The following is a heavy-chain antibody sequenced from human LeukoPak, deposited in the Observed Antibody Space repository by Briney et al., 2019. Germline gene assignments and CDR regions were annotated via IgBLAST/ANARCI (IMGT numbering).Heavy chain of an antibody. CDR3: ARDRYGYYFDY. V-gene: IGHV3-23*01. D-gene: IGHD3-16*02. CDR1: GFTFSAYA. Sequence: GGSLRLSCAASGFTFSAYAMSWVRQAPGKGLEWVSGISGSGDSTYYADSVNGRFTISRDNSKNTLYLQMNSLRAEDTAVYYCARDRYGYYFDYWGQGTLVTVSS. J-gene: IGHJ4*02. CDR2: ISGSGDST.